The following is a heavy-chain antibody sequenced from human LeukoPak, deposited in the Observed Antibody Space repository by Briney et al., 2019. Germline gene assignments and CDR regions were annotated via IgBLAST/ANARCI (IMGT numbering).Heavy chain of an antibody. D-gene: IGHD5-24*01. CDR2: IIPILGIA. Sequence: ASVKVSCKASGGTFSSYTISWVRQAPGQGLEWMGRIIPILGIANYAQKSQGRVTITADKSTSTAYMELSSLRSEDTAVYYCARSLRDGYIPDYWGQGTLVTVSS. CDR3: ARSLRDGYIPDY. V-gene: IGHV1-69*02. CDR1: GGTFSSYT. J-gene: IGHJ4*02.